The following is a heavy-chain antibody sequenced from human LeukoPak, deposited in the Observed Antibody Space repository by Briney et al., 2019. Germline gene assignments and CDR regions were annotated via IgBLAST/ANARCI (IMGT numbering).Heavy chain of an antibody. CDR1: GYTFTGYY. D-gene: IGHD3-22*01. CDR3: ARVLSKWDSSGPLGY. CDR2: INPNIGGT. J-gene: IGHJ4*02. V-gene: IGHV1-2*02. Sequence: ASVKVSCKASGYTFTGYYMHWVREAPGQGLECMGWINPNIGGTNYAQKFQGRVTMTRDTSISKADMGLSRLRSDDTAVYYCARVLSKWDSSGPLGYWGQGTLVTVSS.